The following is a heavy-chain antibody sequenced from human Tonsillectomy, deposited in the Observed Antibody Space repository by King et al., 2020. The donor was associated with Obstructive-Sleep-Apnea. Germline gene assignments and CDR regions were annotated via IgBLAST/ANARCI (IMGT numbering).Heavy chain of an antibody. Sequence: QLQESGPGLVKPSETLSLSCTVSGGSVSSTTHYWGWIRQPPVKGLEWIGSIYYSGNTYSNPSLKSRITISVDTSKNQFSLNLSSVTAADTAMYYCARVVAITADYNFDYWGRGTLVTVSS. CDR3: ARVVAITADYNFDY. D-gene: IGHD6-13*01. V-gene: IGHV4-39*07. J-gene: IGHJ4*02. CDR1: GGSVSSTTHY. CDR2: IYYSGNT.